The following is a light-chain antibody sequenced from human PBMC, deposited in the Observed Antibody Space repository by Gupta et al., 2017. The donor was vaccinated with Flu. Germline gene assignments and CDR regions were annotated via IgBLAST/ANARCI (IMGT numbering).Light chain of an antibody. CDR2: DAS. CDR1: QSVSSSY. CDR3: QQYGSSPLT. Sequence: EIVLTQSPVTLSLSPGERATLSCEASQSVSSSYLAWYQQKPGLAPRLLIYDASSRATGIPDRFSGSGSGTDFTLTISRLEPEDFAVYYCQQYGSSPLTLGGGTKVEIK. J-gene: IGKJ4*01. V-gene: IGKV3D-20*01.